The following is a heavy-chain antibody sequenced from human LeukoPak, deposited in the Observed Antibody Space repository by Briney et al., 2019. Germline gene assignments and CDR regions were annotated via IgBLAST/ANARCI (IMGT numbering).Heavy chain of an antibody. CDR1: GYTFTSYG. J-gene: IGHJ6*03. D-gene: IGHD1-1*01. CDR2: ISAYNGNT. Sequence: GASVKVSCKASGYTFTSYGISWVRQAPGQGLEWMGWISAYNGNTNYAQKLQGRVTMTTDTSTSTAYMELRSLRSDDTAVYYCARDPGTTRNYYYMDVWGKGTTVTISS. CDR3: ARDPGTTRNYYYMDV. V-gene: IGHV1-18*01.